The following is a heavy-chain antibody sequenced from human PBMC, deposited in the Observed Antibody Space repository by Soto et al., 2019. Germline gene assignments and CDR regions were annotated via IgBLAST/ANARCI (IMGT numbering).Heavy chain of an antibody. CDR3: AAATTWNFHFHY. Sequence: QVQLVESGGGVVQPGTSLRLSCAASGFTISTHGMHWVRQAPGKGLEWVENIWYDGSNRFYADSVKGRFTISKDNSKNTLYLQMSSLRAEDTAVYYCAAATTWNFHFHYWGQGTQVTVSS. D-gene: IGHD1-7*01. J-gene: IGHJ4*02. CDR1: GFTISTHG. CDR2: IWYDGSNR. V-gene: IGHV3-33*01.